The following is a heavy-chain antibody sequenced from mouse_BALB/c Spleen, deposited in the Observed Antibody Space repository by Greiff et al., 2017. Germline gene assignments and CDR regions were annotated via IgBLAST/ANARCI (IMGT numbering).Heavy chain of an antibody. V-gene: IGHV5-17*02. J-gene: IGHJ1*01. Sequence: EVQRVESGGGLVQPGGSRKLSCAASGFTFSSFCMHWVRQAPEKGLEWVAYISSGSSTIYYADTVKGRFTISRDNPKNTRFLQMTRLRSEDTAMYYCSRADDYVTNWYFDVWGEGTTVTVSS. CDR1: GFTFSSFC. CDR2: ISSGSSTI. CDR3: SRADDYVTNWYFDV. D-gene: IGHD2-4*01.